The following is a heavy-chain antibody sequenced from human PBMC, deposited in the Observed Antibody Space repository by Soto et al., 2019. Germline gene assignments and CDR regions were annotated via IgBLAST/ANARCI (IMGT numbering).Heavy chain of an antibody. CDR3: ARDPKSIVGADNTFDI. CDR2: IYHSGRT. D-gene: IGHD1-26*01. Sequence: QVQVQESGPGLVKPSGTLPLTCAVSGDSFSSNNWWSWVRQPPGKGLEWIGEIYHSGRTNYNPSLKSRVTISIDKSKNQFSLKLSSVTAADTAVYYCARDPKSIVGADNTFDIWGQGTMVTVSS. CDR1: GDSFSSNNW. J-gene: IGHJ3*02. V-gene: IGHV4-4*02.